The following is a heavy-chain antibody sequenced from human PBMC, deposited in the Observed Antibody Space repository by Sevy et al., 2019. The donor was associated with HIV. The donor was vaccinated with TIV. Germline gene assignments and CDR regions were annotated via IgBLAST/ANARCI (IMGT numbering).Heavy chain of an antibody. CDR3: AKDLSCGGGNCFYRVSDS. D-gene: IGHD2-15*01. V-gene: IGHV3-23*01. CDR2: ITGNSSST. Sequence: GGSLRLSCAASGFTFSSYAMSWLRQAPGKGLEWVSSITGNSSSTFYADSVKGRFTISRDTSNNTLYLQMSSLRAEDTALYYCAKDLSCGGGNCFYRVSDSWGQGTLVTVST. CDR1: GFTFSSYA. J-gene: IGHJ4*02.